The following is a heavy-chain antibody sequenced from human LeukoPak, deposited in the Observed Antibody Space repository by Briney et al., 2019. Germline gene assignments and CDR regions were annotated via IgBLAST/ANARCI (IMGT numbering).Heavy chain of an antibody. CDR3: AGLLSTADDAFDI. Sequence: GRSLRLSCAASGFTFSDYYMSWIRQAPGKGLEWVSYISSSGSTIYYADSVKGRFTISRDNAKNSLYLQMNSLRAEDTAVYYCAGLLSTADDAFDIWGQGTMVTVSS. V-gene: IGHV3-11*01. CDR1: GFTFSDYY. CDR2: ISSSGSTI. D-gene: IGHD2-8*02. J-gene: IGHJ3*02.